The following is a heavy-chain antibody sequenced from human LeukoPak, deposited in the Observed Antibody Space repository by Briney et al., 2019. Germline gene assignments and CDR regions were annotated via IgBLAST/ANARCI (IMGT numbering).Heavy chain of an antibody. V-gene: IGHV4-59*01. CDR1: GFSIDSYC. J-gene: IGHJ3*02. Sequence: PSETLSLTCTVSGFSIDSYCWSWIRQGKGLGWIGYTYFTGSTNNNPSPKSRVTISVDTSKTYFSLKVTSLTAADTAVYYCARFMVRGVHRAFDIWGQGTMVTVSS. CDR3: ARFMVRGVHRAFDI. D-gene: IGHD3-10*01. CDR2: TYFTGST.